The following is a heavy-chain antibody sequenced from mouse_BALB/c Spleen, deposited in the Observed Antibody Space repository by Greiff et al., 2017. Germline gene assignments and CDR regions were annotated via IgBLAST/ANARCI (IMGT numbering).Heavy chain of an antibody. V-gene: IGHV3-2*02. CDR3: ARHYYYGSRNWFAY. CDR2: ISYSGST. CDR1: GYSITSDYA. Sequence: EVKLVESGPGLVKPSQSLSLTCTVTGYSITSDYAWNWIRQFPGNKLEWMGYISYSGSTSYNPSLKSRISITRDTSKNQFFLQLNSVTTEDTATYYCARHYYYGSRNWFAYWGQGTLVTVSA. D-gene: IGHD1-1*01. J-gene: IGHJ3*01.